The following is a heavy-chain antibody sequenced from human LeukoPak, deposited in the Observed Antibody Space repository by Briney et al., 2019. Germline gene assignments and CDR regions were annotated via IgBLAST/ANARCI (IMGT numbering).Heavy chain of an antibody. CDR2: ISSSSAYI. CDR1: GFTFSSYS. V-gene: IGHV3-21*01. CDR3: ARDLYRRQQLGLIDY. Sequence: PGGSLRLYCAASGFTFSSYSMNWVRQAPGKGLEWVSSISSSSAYIYYADSVKGRFTISRDNAKNSLYLQMNSLRAEDTALYYCARDLYRRQQLGLIDYWGQGTLVTVSS. J-gene: IGHJ4*02. D-gene: IGHD6-13*01.